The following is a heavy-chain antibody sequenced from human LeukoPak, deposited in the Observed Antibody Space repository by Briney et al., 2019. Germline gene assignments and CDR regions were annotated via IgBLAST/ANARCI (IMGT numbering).Heavy chain of an antibody. V-gene: IGHV3-15*01. D-gene: IGHD3-3*01. CDR1: GFGFTAAW. CDR2: IKSRGGGETT. CDR3: AWQTKFDFWRMDY. J-gene: IGHJ4*02. Sequence: GGSLRLSCAAPGFGFTAAWMSWVRQAPGKGPEWVGRIKSRGGGETTDYAAPVKGRFTISRDDSKDTLYLQMDGLKTEDTAVYYCAWQTKFDFWRMDYWGLGTLVTVSS.